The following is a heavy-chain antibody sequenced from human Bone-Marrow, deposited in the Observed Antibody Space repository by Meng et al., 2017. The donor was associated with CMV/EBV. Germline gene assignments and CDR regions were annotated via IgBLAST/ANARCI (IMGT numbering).Heavy chain of an antibody. D-gene: IGHD2-2*01. J-gene: IGHJ4*02. CDR3: AKGEGIVVVPAANDY. CDR1: GFTFSSYW. Sequence: GESLKISCAASGFTFSSYWMSWVRQAPGKGLEWVANIKQDGSEKYYVDSVKGRFTISRDNSKNTLYLQMNSLRAEDTDVYYCAKGEGIVVVPAANDYWGQGTLVTVSS. CDR2: IKQDGSEK. V-gene: IGHV3-7*03.